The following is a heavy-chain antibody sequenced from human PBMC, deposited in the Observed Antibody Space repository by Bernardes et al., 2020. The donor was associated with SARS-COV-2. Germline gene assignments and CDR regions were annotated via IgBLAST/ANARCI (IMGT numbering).Heavy chain of an antibody. Sequence: ASMKVSCKASGYTFTSYGISWVRQAPGQGLEWMGWISAYNGYTKYAQKFQGRVTMTTDTSTSTAYMELRSLRSDDTAVYYCARGRWGLNGSYYIYWGQGTLVTVSS. CDR1: GYTFTSYG. CDR3: ARGRWGLNGSYYIY. V-gene: IGHV1-18*01. CDR2: ISAYNGYT. J-gene: IGHJ4*02. D-gene: IGHD1-26*01.